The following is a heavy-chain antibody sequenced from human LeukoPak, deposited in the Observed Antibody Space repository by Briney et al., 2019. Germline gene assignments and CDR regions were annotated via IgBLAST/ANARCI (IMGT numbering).Heavy chain of an antibody. J-gene: IGHJ4*02. CDR1: GYTFTGYY. CDR2: INPNSGGT. CDR3: ARDHEGATVD. Sequence: GASAKVSCKASGYTFTGYYMHWVRQAPGQGLEWMGWINPNSGGTNYTQKFQGWVTMTRDTSISTAYMELSRLRSDDTAVYYCARDHEGATVDWGQGTLVTVSS. D-gene: IGHD1-26*01. V-gene: IGHV1-2*04.